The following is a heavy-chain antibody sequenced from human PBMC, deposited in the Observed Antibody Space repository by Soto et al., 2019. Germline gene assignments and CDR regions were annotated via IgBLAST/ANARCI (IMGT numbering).Heavy chain of an antibody. CDR3: AMRDTVMGGQNFDY. J-gene: IGHJ4*02. CDR1: GGSINSSNW. D-gene: IGHD5-18*01. Sequence: QVQLQESGPGLVKPSGTLSLTCAVSGGSINSSNWWSWVRQPPGKGLEWIGEIYHSGSTTYNPSLRSRVPRSVDKAKTQFSLKLSSVTAADTAVYYCAMRDTVMGGQNFDYWGQGTLVTVSS. CDR2: IYHSGST. V-gene: IGHV4-4*02.